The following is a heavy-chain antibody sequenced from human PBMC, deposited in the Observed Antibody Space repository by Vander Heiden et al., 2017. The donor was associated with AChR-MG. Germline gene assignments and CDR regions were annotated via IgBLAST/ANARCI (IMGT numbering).Heavy chain of an antibody. Sequence: EVQLVESGGGLVQPGASLQLSCAASGFTFSTYSMNWVRQAPGKGLEWVSYITSSRSTIYYADSVKGRFTISRDNAKNSLYLQMNSLRDEDTAVYYCARSVAGAFDSWGQGTLVTVSS. D-gene: IGHD6-19*01. V-gene: IGHV3-48*02. J-gene: IGHJ4*02. CDR3: ARSVAGAFDS. CDR2: ITSSRSTI. CDR1: GFTFSTYS.